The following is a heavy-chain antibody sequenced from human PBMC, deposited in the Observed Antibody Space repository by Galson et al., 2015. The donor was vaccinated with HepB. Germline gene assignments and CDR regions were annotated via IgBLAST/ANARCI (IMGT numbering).Heavy chain of an antibody. CDR1: GGSISSYY. CDR3: ARGVVVAATAGRAFDI. CDR2: IYYSGST. J-gene: IGHJ3*02. Sequence: ETLSLTCTVSGGSISSYYWSWIRPPPGKGLEWIGYIYYSGSTNYNPSLKSRVTISVDTSKNQFSLKLSSVTAADTAVYYCARGVVVAATAGRAFDIWGQGTMVTVSS. V-gene: IGHV4-59*01. D-gene: IGHD2-15*01.